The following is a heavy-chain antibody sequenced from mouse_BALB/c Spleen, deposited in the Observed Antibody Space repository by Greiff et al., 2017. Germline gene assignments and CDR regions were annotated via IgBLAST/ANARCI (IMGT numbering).Heavy chain of an antibody. CDR2: INPSSGYT. CDR3: ARRNYGSSFDY. CDR1: GYTFTSYT. Sequence: VQLQQPGAELVKPGASVKMSCKASGYTFTSYTMHWVKQRPGQGLEWIGYINPSSGYTEYNQKFKDKTTLTADKSSSTAYMQLSSLTSEDSAVYYCARRNYGSSFDYWGQGTTLTVSS. D-gene: IGHD1-1*01. J-gene: IGHJ2*01. V-gene: IGHV1-4*02.